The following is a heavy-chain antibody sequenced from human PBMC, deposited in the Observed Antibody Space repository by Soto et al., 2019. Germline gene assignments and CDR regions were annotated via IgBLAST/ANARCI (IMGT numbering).Heavy chain of an antibody. Sequence: SETLSLTCTVSGGSISSSSYYWGWIRQSPGKGLEWIGSFYYSGSAYYSPSLKSRVTISGDTSKKQISLRLSSVTAADTAVYYCARISVASRYMDVWGKGTTVTV. J-gene: IGHJ6*03. CDR1: GGSISSSSYY. V-gene: IGHV4-39*01. CDR2: FYYSGSA. D-gene: IGHD5-12*01. CDR3: ARISVASRYMDV.